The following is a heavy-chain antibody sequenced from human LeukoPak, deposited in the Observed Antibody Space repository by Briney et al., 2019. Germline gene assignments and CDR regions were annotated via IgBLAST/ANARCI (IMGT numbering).Heavy chain of an antibody. V-gene: IGHV4-34*01. Sequence: PSETLSLTCAVYGGSFSGYYWSWIRQPPGKGLEWIGEINHSGSTNYNPSLKSRVTISVDTSKNQFSLKLSSVTAADTAVYYCARDLRSSSWASYYYYYMDVWGKGTTVTVSS. J-gene: IGHJ6*03. CDR2: INHSGST. D-gene: IGHD6-13*01. CDR3: ARDLRSSSWASYYYYYMDV. CDR1: GGSFSGYY.